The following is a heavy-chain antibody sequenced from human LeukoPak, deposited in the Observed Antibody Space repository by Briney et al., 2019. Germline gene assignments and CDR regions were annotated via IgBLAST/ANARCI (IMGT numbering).Heavy chain of an antibody. CDR1: GFTFSSQN. J-gene: IGHJ4*02. Sequence: PGGSLRLSCAASGFTFSSQNMNWARQAPGKGLEWVAYISTRGDSTKYADSVEGRFTISRDNAENSLYLLMNSLRVEDTAVYYCVKNGWLDYWGQGILVTVSS. V-gene: IGHV3-21*06. D-gene: IGHD6-19*01. CDR3: VKNGWLDY. CDR2: ISTRGDST.